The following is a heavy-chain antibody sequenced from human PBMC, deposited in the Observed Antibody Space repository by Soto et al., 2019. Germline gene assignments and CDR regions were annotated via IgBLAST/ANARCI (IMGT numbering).Heavy chain of an antibody. J-gene: IGHJ6*02. CDR1: GFTFSSHS. Sequence: EVQLVESGGGLVKPGGSLRLSCAASGFTFSSHSMNWVRQAPGKGLEWVSSIRSSSSYIYYADSVKGRFTISRDNAKNSLYLQINSLRAADTAVFFCAREATGSGMAVWVLGPTVTLSS. CDR2: IRSSSSYI. V-gene: IGHV3-21*01. CDR3: AREATGSGMAV. D-gene: IGHD3-9*01.